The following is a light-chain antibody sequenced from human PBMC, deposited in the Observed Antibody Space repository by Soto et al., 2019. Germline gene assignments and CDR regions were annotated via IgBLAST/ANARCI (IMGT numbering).Light chain of an antibody. J-gene: IGKJ1*01. CDR3: QHYNSYSEA. CDR2: KAS. V-gene: IGKV1-5*03. CDR1: ESIDSW. Sequence: DLQMTQSPSTLSASVGDRVTITCRASESIDSWLAWHQQKPGKAPKLLIYKASTLKSGVPSRFSGSGSGTEFTLTISSLQPDDFATYYCQHYNSYSEAFGQGTKVDIK.